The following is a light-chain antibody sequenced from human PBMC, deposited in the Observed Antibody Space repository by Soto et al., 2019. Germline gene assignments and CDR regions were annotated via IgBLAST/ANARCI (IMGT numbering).Light chain of an antibody. CDR3: HQSYSTLRT. V-gene: IGKV1-39*01. CDR2: DAT. Sequence: DIQMTQSPTSLPASVGDRVTITCRASQSISSYLNLYQQKPGKAPKLLIYDATNLQSGVPSRFSGSGSGTDFTLTISSLQPEDFATYYCHQSYSTLRTFGQGTEVDIK. J-gene: IGKJ1*01. CDR1: QSISSY.